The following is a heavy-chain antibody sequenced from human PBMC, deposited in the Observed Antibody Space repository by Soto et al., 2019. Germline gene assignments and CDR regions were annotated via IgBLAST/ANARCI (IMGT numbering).Heavy chain of an antibody. CDR1: GYSFTSYW. V-gene: IGHV5-10-1*01. D-gene: IGHD2-8*01. CDR2: IDPSDSYT. CDR3: GTSGCTNGVCRSLYYYYYGMDV. Sequence: PGESLKISCKGSGYSFTSYWISWVRQMPGKGLEWIGRIDPSDSYTNYSPSFQGHVTISADKSISTAYLQWSSLKASDTAMYYCGTSGCTNGVCRSLYYYYYGMDVWGQGTTVTVSS. J-gene: IGHJ6*02.